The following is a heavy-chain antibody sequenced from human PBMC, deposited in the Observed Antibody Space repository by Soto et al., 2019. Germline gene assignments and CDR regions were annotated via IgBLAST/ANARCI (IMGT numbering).Heavy chain of an antibody. CDR3: ARDTLWLNYYYYGMDV. V-gene: IGHV4-59*01. CDR2: IYYSGST. J-gene: IGHJ6*02. CDR1: GGSISSYY. Sequence: PSETLSLTCTVSGGSISSYYWSWIRQPPGKGLEWIGYIYYSGSTNYNPSLKSRVTISVDTSKNQFSLKLSSVTAADTAVYYCARDTLWLNYYYYGMDVWGQGTTVTVSS. D-gene: IGHD5-18*01.